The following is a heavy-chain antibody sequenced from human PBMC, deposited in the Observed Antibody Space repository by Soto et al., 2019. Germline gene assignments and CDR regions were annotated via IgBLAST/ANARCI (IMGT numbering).Heavy chain of an antibody. D-gene: IGHD6-19*01. CDR1: GGSVGVNNW. CDR2: VYHTGDT. CDR3: ARDQTAGWGLDS. V-gene: IGHV4-4*02. J-gene: IGHJ4*02. Sequence: QVQLQESGPGLVKPSETLSLTCTVSGGSVGVNNWWCWVRQAPGNGLEWIGEVYHTGDTKYSPSFRSRVILSMDKSKNQLSLKLSSVTAADTAVYYCARDQTAGWGLDSWGRGTMVTVSP.